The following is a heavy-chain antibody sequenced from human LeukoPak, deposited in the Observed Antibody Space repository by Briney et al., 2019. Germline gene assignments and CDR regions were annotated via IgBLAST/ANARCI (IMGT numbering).Heavy chain of an antibody. J-gene: IGHJ4*02. CDR3: ARDPGGSDDY. CDR2: ISGGGGTT. Sequence: GGSLRLSCAASGFYFSTYVMGWVRQAPGKGLEWVAGISGGGGTTFYADSAQGRFTISRDNSNNTLFLQMNSLRAEDTAVYYCARDPGGSDDYWGQGTLVTVSS. CDR1: GFYFSTYV. V-gene: IGHV3-23*01. D-gene: IGHD1-26*01.